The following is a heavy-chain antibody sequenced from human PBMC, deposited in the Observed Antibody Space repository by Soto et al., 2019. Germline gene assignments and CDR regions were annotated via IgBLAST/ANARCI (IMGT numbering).Heavy chain of an antibody. CDR2: ISWNSGSI. CDR3: AKLGYCSGGSCPFGAFDI. D-gene: IGHD2-15*01. Sequence: ESGGGLVQPGRSLRLSCAASGFTFDDYAMHWVRQAPGKGLEWVSGISWNSGSIGYADSVKGRFTISRDNAKNSLYLQMNSLRAEDTALYYCAKLGYCSGGSCPFGAFDIWGQGTMVTVSS. CDR1: GFTFDDYA. J-gene: IGHJ3*02. V-gene: IGHV3-9*01.